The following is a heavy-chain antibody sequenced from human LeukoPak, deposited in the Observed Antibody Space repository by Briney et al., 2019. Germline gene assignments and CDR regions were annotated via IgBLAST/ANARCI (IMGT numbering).Heavy chain of an antibody. V-gene: IGHV1-2*02. D-gene: IGHD3-9*01. CDR1: GYTFTNNY. J-gene: IGHJ4*02. CDR3: ARDRYFDWLTDDY. Sequence: ASVTVSCKASGYTFTNNYMHWVRQAPGQGLEWMGWINPNSGGTNYAQKFQGRVTMTRDTSISTAYMELSRLRSDDTAVYYCARDRYFDWLTDDYWGQGTLVTVSS. CDR2: INPNSGGT.